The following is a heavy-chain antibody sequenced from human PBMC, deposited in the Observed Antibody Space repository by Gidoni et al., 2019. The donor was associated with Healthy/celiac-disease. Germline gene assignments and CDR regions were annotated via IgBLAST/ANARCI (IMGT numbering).Heavy chain of an antibody. CDR1: GYTFTSYD. D-gene: IGHD6-6*01. V-gene: IGHV1-8*01. Sequence: QVQLVQSGAEVKKPGASVTVSCKASGYTFTSYDINWVRQATGQGLEWMGWMNPNSGNTGYAQKFQGRVTMTRNTSISTAYMELSSLRSEDTAVYYCAREYSSSFYYYYYYMDVWGKGTTVTVSS. CDR2: MNPNSGNT. CDR3: AREYSSSFYYYYYYMDV. J-gene: IGHJ6*03.